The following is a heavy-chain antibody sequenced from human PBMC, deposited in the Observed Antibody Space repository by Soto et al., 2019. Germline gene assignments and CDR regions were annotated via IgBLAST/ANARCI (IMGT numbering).Heavy chain of an antibody. V-gene: IGHV4-39*01. J-gene: IGHJ6*02. CDR3: ARHLRDTYYYGFDV. CDR1: GGTISSSRSY. D-gene: IGHD5-18*01. Sequence: SETLSLTCTASGGTISSSRSYWGWIRLPPGMGLEWIATISYDGDTYHNPSLKSRVTISADTSKNQFSLRLSSVTAADTAVYYCARHLRDTYYYGFDVWGQGTTVTVSS. CDR2: ISYDGDT.